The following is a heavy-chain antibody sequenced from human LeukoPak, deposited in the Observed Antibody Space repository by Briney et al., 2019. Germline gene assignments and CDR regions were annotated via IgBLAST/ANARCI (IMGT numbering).Heavy chain of an antibody. Sequence: SVKVSCKASGGTFSSYAISWVRQAPGQGLEWMGGIIPIFGTANYAQKFQGRVTITADESTSTAYMELSSLRSEDTAVYYCASGFQGYRSYYFDYWGQGTLATVSS. D-gene: IGHD5-18*01. V-gene: IGHV1-69*01. J-gene: IGHJ4*02. CDR2: IIPIFGTA. CDR3: ASGFQGYRSYYFDY. CDR1: GGTFSSYA.